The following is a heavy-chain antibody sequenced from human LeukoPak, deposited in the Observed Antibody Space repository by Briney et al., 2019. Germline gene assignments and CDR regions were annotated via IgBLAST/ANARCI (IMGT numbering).Heavy chain of an antibody. CDR3: ARGRKVPYSDWLSGGYYYYGMDV. V-gene: IGHV1-69*04. Sequence: SVKVSCKASGGTSSSYAISWVRQAPGQGLEWMGRIIPILGIANYAQKFQGRVTITADKSTSTAYMELSSLRSEDTAVYYCARGRKVPYSDWLSGGYYYYGMDVWGQGTTVTVSS. J-gene: IGHJ6*02. CDR1: GGTSSSYA. D-gene: IGHD3-9*01. CDR2: IIPILGIA.